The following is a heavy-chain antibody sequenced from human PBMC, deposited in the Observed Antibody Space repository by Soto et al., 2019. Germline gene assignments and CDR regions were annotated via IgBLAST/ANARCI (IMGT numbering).Heavy chain of an antibody. V-gene: IGHV3-30*16. J-gene: IGHJ4*02. CDR2: ISFDGNII. D-gene: IGHD3-9*01. CDR3: ARTFDAIPYSFAY. CDR1: ELSFSSYA. Sequence: RGYLRLSCAASELSFSSYAMHWIRQAPGKGLEWVAVISFDGNIIQYADSVKGRFIISRDNSKNTLYLQMNSLRGEATAVYYCARTFDAIPYSFAYWCQGPLVTVSS.